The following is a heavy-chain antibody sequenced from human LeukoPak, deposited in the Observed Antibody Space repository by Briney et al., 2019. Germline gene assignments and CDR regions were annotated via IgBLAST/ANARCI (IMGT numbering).Heavy chain of an antibody. V-gene: IGHV4-4*07. Sequence: PAETLSLTCTVSGASLTSNYWTWIRLPAGKGLEWIGHVHPSDTSDYNPSLKSRVSMSVGTSKNQFSLRLRSVTAADTAFYYCARVSYNSGSYISGGWFDPWGQGILVTVSS. CDR3: ARVSYNSGSYISGGWFDP. D-gene: IGHD3-10*01. CDR1: GASLTSNY. CDR2: VHPSDTS. J-gene: IGHJ5*02.